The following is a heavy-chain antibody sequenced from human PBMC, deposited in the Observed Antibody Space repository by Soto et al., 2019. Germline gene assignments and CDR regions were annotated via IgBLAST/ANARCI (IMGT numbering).Heavy chain of an antibody. CDR2: ITGSGADT. D-gene: IGHD3-9*01. CDR1: GFTFSSYS. J-gene: IGHJ4*02. V-gene: IGHV3-23*01. Sequence: PGRSLRLSCAASGFTFSSYSITWVRQAPGKGLEWVSVITGSGADTYYAESVKGRFTISRDNSKNTLYLQMNSLRSEDTAVYYCAKGMANTVFGLNTLFSYCDQGTLVTVSS. CDR3: AKGMANTVFGLNTLFSY.